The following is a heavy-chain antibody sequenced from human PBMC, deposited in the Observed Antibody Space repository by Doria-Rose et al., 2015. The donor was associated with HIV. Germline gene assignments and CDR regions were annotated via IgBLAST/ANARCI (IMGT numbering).Heavy chain of an antibody. Sequence: SGPVLVKPTETLTLTCTASGVSLSSPGMGVSWIRQPPGKALEWLANIFSDDERSYNTSLKSRLTISRRTSKRQVVPTMTDMDPVDTATYYCARIKSSRWYHKYYFDFWGQGPLVIVSA. J-gene: IGHJ4*02. V-gene: IGHV2-26*01. CDR3: ARIKSSRWYHKYYFDF. D-gene: IGHD6-13*01. CDR2: IFSDDER. CDR1: GVSLSSPGMG.